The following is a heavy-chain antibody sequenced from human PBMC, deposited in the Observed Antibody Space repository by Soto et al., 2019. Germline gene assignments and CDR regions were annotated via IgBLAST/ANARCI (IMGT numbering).Heavy chain of an antibody. D-gene: IGHD2-15*01. CDR2: INHSGST. J-gene: IGHJ4*02. Sequence: SQTLSLTRALDGGCFSRFSWSWIRQPPGNGMEWIGEINHSGSTNYNPSLKSRVTISVDTSKNQFSLKLSSVTAADTAVYYCARGRDCSGGSCYSTGGYYFDYWGQGTLVTVS. V-gene: IGHV4-34*01. CDR3: ARGRDCSGGSCYSTGGYYFDY. CDR1: GGCFSRFS.